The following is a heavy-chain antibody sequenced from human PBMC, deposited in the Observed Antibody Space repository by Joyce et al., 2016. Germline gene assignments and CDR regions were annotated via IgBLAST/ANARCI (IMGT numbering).Heavy chain of an antibody. V-gene: IGHV3-30*03. J-gene: IGHJ4*02. D-gene: IGHD2-21*02. CDR2: IASEGTKT. CDR1: GFSFRASH. CDR3: ARHFVMVTATGFDL. Sequence: QEQLLESGGGVVQPGGSLRLSCVSSGFSFRASHMHWVRQCPGTGREWLALIASEGTKTYSADSAKGRFTISRDNSKSTLYLQMNSLRPEDTAIYYCARHFVMVTATGFDLWGQGALVTVSS.